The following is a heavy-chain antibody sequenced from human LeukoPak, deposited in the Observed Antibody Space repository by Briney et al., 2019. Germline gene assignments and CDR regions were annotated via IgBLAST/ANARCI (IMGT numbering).Heavy chain of an antibody. V-gene: IGHV3-23*01. J-gene: IGHJ6*04. Sequence: GGSLRLSCAASGFAFTAYGMNWVRQAPGKGLEWVSGISPLGDITYYRDSVKGRSTISRDNSKHTVSLQMNRLRGEDTAVYYCAELGITMIGGVWGKGTTVTISS. D-gene: IGHD3-10*02. CDR3: AELGITMIGGV. CDR2: ISPLGDIT. CDR1: GFAFTAYG.